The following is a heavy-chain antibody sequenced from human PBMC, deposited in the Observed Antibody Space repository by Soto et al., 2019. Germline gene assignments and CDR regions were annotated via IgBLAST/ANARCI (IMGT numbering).Heavy chain of an antibody. D-gene: IGHD2-2*01. Sequence: PVGSLMLSCSSSVFTCISYGISLFLQAPVKGLEWVSSISGSGFSTYYADSVKGRFTISRDNSKNTLYLQMNSLRAEDTAVYYCASKYQLYGMEVWGPRNPVSVSS. CDR2: ISGSGFST. CDR1: VFTCISYG. V-gene: IGHV3-23*01. J-gene: IGHJ6*02. CDR3: ASKYQLYGMEV.